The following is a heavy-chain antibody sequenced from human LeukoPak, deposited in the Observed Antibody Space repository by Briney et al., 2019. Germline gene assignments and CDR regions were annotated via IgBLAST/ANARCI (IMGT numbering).Heavy chain of an antibody. Sequence: ASVKVSCKASGYTFTDYFIHWVRQAPGQGLEWMGWVNPHSGGRNLAQKFQGRVTMTRDTSITTAYLELSGLTSDDTAMYYCAKVRDRLSSFYPTAWGQGTLVTVSS. D-gene: IGHD6-13*01. V-gene: IGHV1-2*02. CDR3: AKVRDRLSSFYPTA. J-gene: IGHJ4*02. CDR1: GYTFTDYF. CDR2: VNPHSGGR.